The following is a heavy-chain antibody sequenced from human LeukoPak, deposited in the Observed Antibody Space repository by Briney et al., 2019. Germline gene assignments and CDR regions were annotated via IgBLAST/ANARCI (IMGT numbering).Heavy chain of an antibody. V-gene: IGHV4-39*07. CDR1: GGSISSSSYY. CDR2: IYYSGST. Sequence: SETLSLTCTVSGGSISSSSYYWGWIRQPPGRGLEWIGSIYYSGSTYYNPSLKSRVTISVDTSKNQFSLKLSSVTAADTAVYYCARDDYDSSGYYVDYWGQGTLVTVSS. D-gene: IGHD3-22*01. J-gene: IGHJ4*02. CDR3: ARDDYDSSGYYVDY.